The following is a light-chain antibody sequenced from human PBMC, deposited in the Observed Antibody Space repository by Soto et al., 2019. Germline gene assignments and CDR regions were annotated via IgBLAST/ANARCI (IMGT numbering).Light chain of an antibody. CDR2: AAS. CDR3: QQYDNWPKT. Sequence: EIVMTQSPATLSVSPGERATLSCRASQSISDNLAWYQQKPGQAPRLLIYAASTRATGIPARISGSGSGTEFTLTISSLQSEDFVVYYCQQYDNWPKTFGQGTKVEIK. CDR1: QSISDN. J-gene: IGKJ1*01. V-gene: IGKV3-15*01.